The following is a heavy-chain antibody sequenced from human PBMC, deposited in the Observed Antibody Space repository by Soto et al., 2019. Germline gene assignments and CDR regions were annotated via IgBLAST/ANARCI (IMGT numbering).Heavy chain of an antibody. CDR2: ISGSGGST. CDR3: AKDHYYDSSGYYYSY. V-gene: IGHV3-23*01. Sequence: EVQLLESGGGLVQPGGSLRLSCAASGFTFSSYAMSWVRQAPGKGLEWVSAISGSGGSTYYADSVKSRFTISRDNSKNTLYLQMNSLRAEDTAVYYCAKDHYYDSSGYYYSYWGQGTLVTVSS. CDR1: GFTFSSYA. J-gene: IGHJ4*02. D-gene: IGHD3-22*01.